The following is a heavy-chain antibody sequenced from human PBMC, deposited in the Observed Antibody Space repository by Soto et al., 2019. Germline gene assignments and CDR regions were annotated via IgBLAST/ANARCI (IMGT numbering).Heavy chain of an antibody. D-gene: IGHD3-22*01. J-gene: IGHJ6*02. V-gene: IGHV1-69*13. Sequence: SVKVSCKASGGTFSSYAISWVRQAPGQGLEWMGGIIPIFGTANYPQKFQGRVTITADESTSTAYMELSSLRSEDTAVYYCARVDSAQNYYDSSGYYYYYYGMDVWGQGTTVTVSS. CDR3: ARVDSAQNYYDSSGYYYYYYGMDV. CDR2: IIPIFGTA. CDR1: GGTFSSYA.